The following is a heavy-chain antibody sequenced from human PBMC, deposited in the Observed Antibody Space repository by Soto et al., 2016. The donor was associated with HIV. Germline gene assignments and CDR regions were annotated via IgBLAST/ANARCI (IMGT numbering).Heavy chain of an antibody. CDR1: GFTFSSYA. CDR2: ISGSGGST. CDR3: AKTLYDYVWGSYPPNY. V-gene: IGHV3-23*01. Sequence: EVQLLESGGGLVQPGGSLRLSCAASGFTFSSYAMSWVRQAPGKGLEWVSAISGSGGSTYYADSVKGRFTISRDNSKNTLYLQMNSLRAEDTAVYYCAKTLYDYVWGSYPPNYWGQGTLVTVSS. J-gene: IGHJ4*02. D-gene: IGHD3-16*02.